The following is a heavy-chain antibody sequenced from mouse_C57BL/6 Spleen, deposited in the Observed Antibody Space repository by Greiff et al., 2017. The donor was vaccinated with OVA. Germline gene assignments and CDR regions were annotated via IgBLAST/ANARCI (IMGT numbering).Heavy chain of an antibody. D-gene: IGHD1-1*01. V-gene: IGHV5-4*01. CDR3: AQPLLYYDMDY. J-gene: IGHJ4*01. CDR2: ISDGGSYT. CDR1: GFTFSSYA. Sequence: EVQLVESGGGLVKPGGSLKLSCAASGFTFSSYAMSWVRQTPEKRLEWVATISDGGSYTYYPDNVKGRVTISRDNAKNTLYMQMRHLKSEDTAMYYCAQPLLYYDMDYWGQGTTVTVSS.